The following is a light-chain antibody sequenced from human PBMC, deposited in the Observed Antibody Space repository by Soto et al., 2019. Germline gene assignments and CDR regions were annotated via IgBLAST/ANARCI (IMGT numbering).Light chain of an antibody. J-gene: IGLJ1*01. Sequence: QSALTQPASVSGSPGQSITISCTGTSSDVGSYNVVSWYQQHPGKAPKLLIYEVSKRPSGVSDRFSGSKSGNTASLTISGPQAEDEADYPCCPYPGSSSAYVFGTGTKLTVL. V-gene: IGLV2-23*02. CDR3: CPYPGSSSAYV. CDR1: SSDVGSYNV. CDR2: EVS.